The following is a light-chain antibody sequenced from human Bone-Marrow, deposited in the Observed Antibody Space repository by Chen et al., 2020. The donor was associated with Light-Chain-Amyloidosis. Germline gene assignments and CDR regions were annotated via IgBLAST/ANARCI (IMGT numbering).Light chain of an antibody. CDR3: QSADSSGTYEVI. CDR1: DLPTKY. V-gene: IGLV3-25*03. J-gene: IGLJ2*01. CDR2: RDT. Sequence: SYELPQPPSVSVSPGQTARITCSGDDLPTKYAYWYQQKPGQAPVLVIYRDTERPSGISERFSGSSSRTTATLTISGVQAEDDADYHCQSADSSGTYEVIFGGGTKLTVL.